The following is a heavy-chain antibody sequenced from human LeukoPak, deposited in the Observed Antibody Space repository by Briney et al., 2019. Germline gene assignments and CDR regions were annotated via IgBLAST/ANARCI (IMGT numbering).Heavy chain of an antibody. CDR2: IYPADSDT. CDR3: ARFRRGYSYGFLPPDY. D-gene: IGHD5-18*01. CDR1: GYSFTSYW. Sequence: GESLKISCKGSGYSFTSYWIGWVRQMPGKGLEWMGIIYPADSDTRYSPSFQDQVTISADKSISTAYLQWSSLKASDTAMYYCARFRRGYSYGFLPPDYWGQGTLVTVSS. V-gene: IGHV5-51*01. J-gene: IGHJ4*02.